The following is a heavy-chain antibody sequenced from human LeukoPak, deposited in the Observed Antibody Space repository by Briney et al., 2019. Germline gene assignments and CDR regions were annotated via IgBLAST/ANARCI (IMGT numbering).Heavy chain of an antibody. CDR1: GYRFTNYG. J-gene: IGHJ5*02. CDR3: ARDLLQWQTNNWLAP. CDR2: TSAYNGDT. V-gene: IGHV1-18*01. D-gene: IGHD6-19*01. Sequence: GASVKVSCKTSGYRFTNYGVNWVRQAPGQGLEWMGWTSAYNGDTKYGQKFQGRLTMTTDTSTSTAYMDVRSLRSEDTAVYYCARDLLQWQTNNWLAPRGQGTLVTVSS.